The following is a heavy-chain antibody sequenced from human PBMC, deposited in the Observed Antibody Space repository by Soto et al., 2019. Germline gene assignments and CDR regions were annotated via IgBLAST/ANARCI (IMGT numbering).Heavy chain of an antibody. Sequence: PSETLSLTCTGSGDSLSGYYWSWIRQTPGKRREWIGYFDSSGSPHHNPSLKSRVTISEDRSKNRFYLKLSSVTAADTAVYYCARDYYYDSSGIGFYSWGQGTLVPVSS. CDR3: ARDYYYDSSGIGFYS. V-gene: IGHV4-59*01. CDR1: GDSLSGYY. J-gene: IGHJ4*02. CDR2: FDSSGSP. D-gene: IGHD3-22*01.